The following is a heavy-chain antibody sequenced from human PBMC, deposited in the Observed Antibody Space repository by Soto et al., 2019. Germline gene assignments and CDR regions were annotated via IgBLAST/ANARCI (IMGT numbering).Heavy chain of an antibody. CDR2: ISGSGGST. CDR3: ARGGAAMVSFDY. D-gene: IGHD5-18*01. V-gene: IGHV3-23*01. CDR1: GFTFSSYA. J-gene: IGHJ4*02. Sequence: EVQLLESGGGLVQPGGSLRLSCAASGFTFSSYAMSWVRQVPGKGLEWVSVISGSGGSTYFADSVKGRFTISRDNSKNTLYLQMNSLRAEDTAVYYCARGGAAMVSFDYWGQGTLVTVSS.